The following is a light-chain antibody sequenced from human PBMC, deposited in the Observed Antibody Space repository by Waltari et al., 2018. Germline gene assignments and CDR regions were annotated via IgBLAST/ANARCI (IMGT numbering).Light chain of an antibody. V-gene: IGKV3-20*01. J-gene: IGKJ4*01. CDR2: DAS. CDR1: QNVRN. CDR3: QRSGLSPPLT. Sequence: EIVLTQSPATLSLSPGEGATLSCRTSQNVRNLAWYQQKPGQAPRLLIYDASTRVTGIPDRLSGGGSGTDFTLTISRLEPADFAVYYCQRSGLSPPLTFGGGTKVEIK.